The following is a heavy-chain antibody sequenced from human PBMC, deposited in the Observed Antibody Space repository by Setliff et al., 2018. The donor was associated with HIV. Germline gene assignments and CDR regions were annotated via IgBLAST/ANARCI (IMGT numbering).Heavy chain of an antibody. Sequence: SETLSLTCTVSGAYISGSSFFCGWIRQPPGRGLEWIGTIYYSGNTYYNPSLKSRVSISIDASKNQFSLKLSSVTAADTAIYYCARGRCTILRSYYYYYMDVWGKGTTVTVSS. CDR2: IYYSGNT. V-gene: IGHV4-39*07. D-gene: IGHD1-1*01. CDR1: GAYISGSSFF. J-gene: IGHJ6*03. CDR3: ARGRCTILRSYYYYYMDV.